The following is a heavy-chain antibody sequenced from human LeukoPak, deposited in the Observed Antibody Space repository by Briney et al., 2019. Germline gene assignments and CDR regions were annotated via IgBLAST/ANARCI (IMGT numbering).Heavy chain of an antibody. Sequence: SESLSLTCTVSGGSLSSYYWSWIRQPPGKGLEWIGYIYTSGSTNYNPSRKSRVTISVDTSKNQFSLKLSSVTAADTSVYYCARLTDYGGPVGWGQGTLVTVSS. J-gene: IGHJ4*02. V-gene: IGHV4-4*09. D-gene: IGHD4-23*01. CDR3: ARLTDYGGPVG. CDR2: IYTSGST. CDR1: GGSLSSYY.